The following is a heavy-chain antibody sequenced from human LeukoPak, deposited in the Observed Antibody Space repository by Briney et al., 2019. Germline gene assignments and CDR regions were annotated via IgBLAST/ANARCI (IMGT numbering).Heavy chain of an antibody. V-gene: IGHV3-7*01. CDR1: GGSFSGYY. D-gene: IGHD5-12*01. Sequence: ETLSLTCAVYGGSFSGYYWSWVRQPPGKGLEWVANIKQDGSEKYYVDSVKGRFTITRDNAKNSLYLQMNSLRAEDTAVYYCARKRAMIPDYWGQGTLVTVSS. CDR3: ARKRAMIPDY. CDR2: IKQDGSEK. J-gene: IGHJ4*02.